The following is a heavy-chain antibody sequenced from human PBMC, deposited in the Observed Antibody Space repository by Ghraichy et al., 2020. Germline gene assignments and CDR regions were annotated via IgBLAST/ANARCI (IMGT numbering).Heavy chain of an antibody. CDR1: GFTFSSYS. Sequence: ETLSLTCAASGFTFSSYSMNWVRQAPGKGLEWVSSISSSSSYIYYADSVKGRFTISRDNAKNSLYLQMNSLRAEDTAVYYCARDWLRLGELGRWGQGTLVTVSS. CDR2: ISSSSSYI. V-gene: IGHV3-21*01. CDR3: ARDWLRLGELGR. J-gene: IGHJ4*02. D-gene: IGHD3-16*01.